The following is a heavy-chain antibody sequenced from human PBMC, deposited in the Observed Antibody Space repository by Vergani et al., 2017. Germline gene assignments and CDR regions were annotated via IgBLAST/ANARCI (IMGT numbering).Heavy chain of an antibody. CDR2: IKQDGSAK. CDR3: ARGQRAYVSSGYYEHFFVY. Sequence: EVQLVESGGGLVQPGGSLRLSCAASGFTFSSYWMSWVRQAPGKGLEWVANIKQDGSAKYYVDSVKGRFTISRANAKNSLYLPMNSLRAEDTAVYYCARGQRAYVSSGYYEHFFVYWGQGTLVTVSS. D-gene: IGHD3-22*01. CDR1: GFTFSSYW. V-gene: IGHV3-7*01. J-gene: IGHJ4*02.